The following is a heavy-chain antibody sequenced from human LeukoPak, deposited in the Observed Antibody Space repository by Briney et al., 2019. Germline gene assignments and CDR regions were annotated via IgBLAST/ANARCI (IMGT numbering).Heavy chain of an antibody. CDR2: IIPILGIA. J-gene: IGHJ4*02. Sequence: SVKVSCKASGGTFSSYAISWVRQAPGQGLEWMGRIIPILGIANYAQKFQGRVTITADKSTSTAYMELSSLRSEDTAVYYCASSRDDFWSGSLNSSYYFDYWGQGTLVTVSS. D-gene: IGHD3-3*01. V-gene: IGHV1-69*04. CDR3: ASSRDDFWSGSLNSSYYFDY. CDR1: GGTFSSYA.